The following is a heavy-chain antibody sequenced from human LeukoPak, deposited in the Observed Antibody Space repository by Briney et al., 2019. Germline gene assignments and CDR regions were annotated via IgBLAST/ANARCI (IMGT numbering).Heavy chain of an antibody. J-gene: IGHJ4*02. CDR2: IYHSGNT. V-gene: IGHV4-4*02. D-gene: IGHD3-22*01. Sequence: PSETLSLTCAVSGGSISSSNWWSWVRQPPGKGLECIGEIYHSGNTNYNPSLKSRVTIAVDMSKNQFSLKLNSLTAADTAVYYCARAVYDSSGYYLEYWGQGTLVTVSS. CDR1: GGSISSSNW. CDR3: ARAVYDSSGYYLEY.